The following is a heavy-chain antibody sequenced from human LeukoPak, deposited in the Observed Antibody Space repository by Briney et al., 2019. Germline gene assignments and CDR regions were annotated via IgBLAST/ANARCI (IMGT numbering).Heavy chain of an antibody. CDR3: ARDLTLYDILTEPLDY. J-gene: IGHJ4*02. D-gene: IGHD3-9*01. CDR1: GFSFSNFP. V-gene: IGHV3-48*04. Sequence: GGSLRLSCAAAGFSFSNFPMNWVRQAPGKGPEWVSYISSSSTTTFYADSVKGRFTISRDNAKNSLYLQMNSLRAEDTAVYYCARDLTLYDILTEPLDYWGQGTLVTVSS. CDR2: ISSSSTTT.